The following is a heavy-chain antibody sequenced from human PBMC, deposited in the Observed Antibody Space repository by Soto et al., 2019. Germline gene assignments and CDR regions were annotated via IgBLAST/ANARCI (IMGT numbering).Heavy chain of an antibody. CDR1: GFTFSSYG. V-gene: IGHV3-73*01. CDR2: IRSKANSYAT. D-gene: IGHD1-26*01. J-gene: IGHJ6*02. CDR3: TRGRGSYSYYYYGMDV. Sequence: PGGSLRLSCAASGFTFSSYGMHWVRQASGKGLEWVGRIRSKANSYATAYAASVKGRFTISRDDSKNTACLQMNSLKTEDTAVYYCTRGRGSYSYYYYGMDVWGQGTTVTVSS.